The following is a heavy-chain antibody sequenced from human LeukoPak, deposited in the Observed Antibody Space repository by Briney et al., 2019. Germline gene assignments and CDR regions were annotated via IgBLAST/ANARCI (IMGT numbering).Heavy chain of an antibody. CDR2: INPKNGDT. CDR1: GYPFSDYY. J-gene: IGHJ4*02. V-gene: IGHV1-2*02. CDR3: ARLSAL. Sequence: ASVKVSCKPSGYPFSDYYIHWIRQGSGQGLESKGWINPKNGDTKYAQRSQGRLTISMDTSIDTVYMELSSLRYDDTAVYYCARLSALWGQGTLVTVSS.